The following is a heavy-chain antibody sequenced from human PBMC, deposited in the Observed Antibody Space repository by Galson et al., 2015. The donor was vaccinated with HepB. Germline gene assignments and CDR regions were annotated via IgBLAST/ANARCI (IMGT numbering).Heavy chain of an antibody. CDR1: GYTFTGYY. Sequence: SVKVSCKASGYTFTGYYMHWVRQAPGQGLEWMGRINPNSGGTNYAQKFQGRVTMTRDTSISTAYMVLSRLRSDDTAVYYCAREFPQDYYDRSGPSNYWGQGTLVTVSS. CDR2: INPNSGGT. J-gene: IGHJ4*02. V-gene: IGHV1-2*06. D-gene: IGHD3-22*01. CDR3: AREFPQDYYDRSGPSNY.